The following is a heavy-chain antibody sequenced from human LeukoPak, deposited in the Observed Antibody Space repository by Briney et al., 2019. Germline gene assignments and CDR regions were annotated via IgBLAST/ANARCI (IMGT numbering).Heavy chain of an antibody. CDR2: IHYSGST. CDR3: ARWGYFDSSGYFVAEY. V-gene: IGHV4-59*01. CDR1: GDSNSSYY. J-gene: IGHJ4*02. Sequence: SETLSLTCTVSGDSNSSYYWNWIRQPPGKGLEYIGWIHYSGSTDYNPSLKSRVTISLDRSKRQLSLNLRSVTAADTAVYYCARWGYFDSSGYFVAEYRGQGTLVTVSS. D-gene: IGHD3-22*01.